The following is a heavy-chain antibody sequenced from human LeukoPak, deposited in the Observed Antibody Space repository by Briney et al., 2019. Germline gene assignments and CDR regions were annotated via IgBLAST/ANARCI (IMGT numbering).Heavy chain of an antibody. J-gene: IGHJ4*02. CDR3: ARNSRNYVGNRAHYY. V-gene: IGHV4-59*12. D-gene: IGHD1-7*01. CDR2: IYYSGST. Sequence: SETLSLTCTVSGGSISSYYWSWIRQPPGKGLEWIGYIYYSGSTNYNPSLKSRVTISVDTSKNQFSLKLSSVTAADTAVYYCARNSRNYVGNRAHYYWGQGTLVTVSS. CDR1: GGSISSYY.